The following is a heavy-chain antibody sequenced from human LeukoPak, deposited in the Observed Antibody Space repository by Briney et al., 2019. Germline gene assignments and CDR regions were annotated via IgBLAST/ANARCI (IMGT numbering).Heavy chain of an antibody. V-gene: IGHV1-46*01. D-gene: IGHD6-19*01. J-gene: IGHJ3*02. CDR2: INPSGGST. CDR3: ARGIAVAPGDTFDI. Sequence: ASVKVSCKASGYTFTSYYIHWVRQAPGQGLEWMGLINPSGGSTNYAQKFQGRVTMTRDTSISTGYMELSSLRSDDTAVYYCARGIAVAPGDTFDIWGQGTMVTVSS. CDR1: GYTFTSYY.